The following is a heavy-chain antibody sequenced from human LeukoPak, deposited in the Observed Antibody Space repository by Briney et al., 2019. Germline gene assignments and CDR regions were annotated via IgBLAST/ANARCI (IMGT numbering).Heavy chain of an antibody. CDR2: IRHDEANS. CDR3: AKEYTPSSPLGELDS. D-gene: IGHD6-6*01. J-gene: IGHJ4*02. Sequence: GGSLRLSCAVSGFNLNSYAMHWVRQAPGKGQEWVAVIRHDEANSFYADSVQGRFTISRDTSKKLLYLQMNSLRVEDTAVYYCAKEYTPSSPLGELDSWGQGTLVTVSS. CDR1: GFNLNSYA. V-gene: IGHV3-30*02.